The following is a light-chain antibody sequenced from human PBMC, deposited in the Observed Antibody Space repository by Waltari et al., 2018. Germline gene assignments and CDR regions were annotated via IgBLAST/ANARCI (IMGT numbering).Light chain of an antibody. CDR2: KAS. J-gene: IGKJ1*01. Sequence: TCRASQGISSLLAWYQQKPGKAPKLLIYKASGLESGVPSRFSGSGSGTEFTLTISSLQPDDFATYYCQQYNSFPWTFGQGTKVEIK. CDR1: QGISSL. V-gene: IGKV1-5*03. CDR3: QQYNSFPWT.